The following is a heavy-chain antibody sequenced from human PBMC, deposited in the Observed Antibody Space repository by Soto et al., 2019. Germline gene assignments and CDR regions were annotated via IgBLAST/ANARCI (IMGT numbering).Heavy chain of an antibody. CDR3: ARGITVTGPFSSFDY. D-gene: IGHD4-4*01. V-gene: IGHV4-34*01. J-gene: IGHJ4*02. CDR2: INHSGST. CDR1: GGSFSGYY. Sequence: SETLSLTXAVYGGSFSGYYWSWIRQSPGKGLEWIGEINHSGSTNYNPTLKSRVAISVDTSKNQFSLTLSSVTAADTAVYYCARGITVTGPFSSFDYWGQGTLVTVSS.